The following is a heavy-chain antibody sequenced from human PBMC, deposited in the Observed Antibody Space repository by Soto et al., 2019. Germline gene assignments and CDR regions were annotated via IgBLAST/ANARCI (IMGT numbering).Heavy chain of an antibody. Sequence: QVQLQQWGAGLLKPSETLSLTCAVYGGSFSGYYWSWIRQPPGKGLEWIGEVNHSGSTNYNPSLKRRLTIAVNTTKNQFSLQLSSVTAADSAVYSCARAESPLGLRYVITYYYYYMDVWGKGTTVTVSS. D-gene: IGHD5-12*01. V-gene: IGHV4-34*01. CDR2: VNHSGST. CDR3: ARAESPLGLRYVITYYYYYMDV. CDR1: GGSFSGYY. J-gene: IGHJ6*03.